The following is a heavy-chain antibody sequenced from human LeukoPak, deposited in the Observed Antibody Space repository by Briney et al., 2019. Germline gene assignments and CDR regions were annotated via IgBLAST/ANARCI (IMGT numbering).Heavy chain of an antibody. Sequence: GGSLRLSCAASGCTFDDYGMSWVRQAPGKGLEWVSSISSSSSYIYYADSVKGRFTISRDNPQNSLYLQMTRLSAADTAVYYCARDIGGTYYDFWSGYFHHYYYMDVWGKGTTVTVSS. CDR1: GCTFDDYG. CDR3: ARDIGGTYYDFWSGYFHHYYYMDV. V-gene: IGHV3-21*01. CDR2: ISSSSSYI. J-gene: IGHJ6*03. D-gene: IGHD3-3*01.